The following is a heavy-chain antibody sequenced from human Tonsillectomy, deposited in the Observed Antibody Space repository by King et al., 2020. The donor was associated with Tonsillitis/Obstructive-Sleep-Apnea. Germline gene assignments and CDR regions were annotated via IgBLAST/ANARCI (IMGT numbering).Heavy chain of an antibody. D-gene: IGHD3-10*01. Sequence: VQLQESGPGLVKPSGTLSLTCAVSGGSISSSNWWSWVRQPPGKGLEWIGEIYHSGSTNYKPPLKSRVTISVDKSKNQFSLKLSSVTAADTAGYYCARFRTYYYGSGSPNWFDPWGQGTLVTVSS. V-gene: IGHV4-4*02. CDR3: ARFRTYYYGSGSPNWFDP. J-gene: IGHJ5*02. CDR1: GGSISSSNW. CDR2: IYHSGST.